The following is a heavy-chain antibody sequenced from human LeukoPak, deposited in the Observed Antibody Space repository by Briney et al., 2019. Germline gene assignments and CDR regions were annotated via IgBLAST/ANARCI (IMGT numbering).Heavy chain of an antibody. Sequence: ASVKVSCKASGYTFTSYYMHWVRQAPGQGLEWMGIINPSGGSTSYAQKFQGRVTMTRDTSTSTVYMELSGLRSEDTAVYYCARDSSGLNPDYWGQGTLVTVSS. D-gene: IGHD3-22*01. CDR3: ARDSSGLNPDY. J-gene: IGHJ4*02. V-gene: IGHV1-46*01. CDR2: INPSGGST. CDR1: GYTFTSYY.